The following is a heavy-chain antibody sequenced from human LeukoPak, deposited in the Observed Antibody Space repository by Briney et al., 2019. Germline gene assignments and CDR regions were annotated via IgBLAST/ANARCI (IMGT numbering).Heavy chain of an antibody. V-gene: IGHV3-66*01. Sequence: GGSLRLSCAASGFTVSSNYMSWVRQAPGKGLEWVSVIYSGGSTYYADSVKGRFTISRDNSQNTLYLQMNSLRAEDTAVYYCARGLRGQLLLRYWGQGTLVTVSS. D-gene: IGHD2-2*01. CDR2: IYSGGST. J-gene: IGHJ4*02. CDR1: GFTVSSNY. CDR3: ARGLRGQLLLRY.